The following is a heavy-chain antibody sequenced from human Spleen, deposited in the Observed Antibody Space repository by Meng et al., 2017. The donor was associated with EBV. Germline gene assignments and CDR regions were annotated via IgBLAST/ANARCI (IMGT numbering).Heavy chain of an antibody. D-gene: IGHD6-25*01. V-gene: IGHV4-30-4*01. CDR3: ARGAAKWFDP. J-gene: IGHJ5*02. Sequence: QVQVQESGPGLVKPSQALSITCDVSGGFISSGVYYWSWIRQPPGKGLEWIGYINYRGNTYDNPSLRSRAALSVDTSKNQFSLKLSSVTAADTAVYYCARGAAKWFDPWGPGTLVTVSS. CDR1: GGFISSGVYY. CDR2: INYRGNT.